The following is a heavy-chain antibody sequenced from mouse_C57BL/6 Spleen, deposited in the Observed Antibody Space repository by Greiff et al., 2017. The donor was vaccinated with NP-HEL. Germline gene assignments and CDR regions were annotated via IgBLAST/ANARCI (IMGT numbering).Heavy chain of an antibody. CDR2: IHPNSGST. CDR1: GYTFTSYW. J-gene: IGHJ4*01. D-gene: IGHD3-3*01. Sequence: QVQLQQPGAELVKPGASVKLSCKASGYTFTSYWMHWVKQRPGQGLEWIGMIHPNSGSTNYNEKFKSKATLTVDKSSSTAYMQLSSLTSEDSAVYYCARKGGQERMDYWGQGTSVTVSS. CDR3: ARKGGQERMDY. V-gene: IGHV1-64*01.